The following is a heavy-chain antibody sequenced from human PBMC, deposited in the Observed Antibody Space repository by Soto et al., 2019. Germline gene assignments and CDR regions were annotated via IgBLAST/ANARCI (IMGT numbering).Heavy chain of an antibody. CDR2: LSRSGGAT. J-gene: IGHJ4*02. Sequence: GGSLRLSCVTSAFILTSCSMSWVRQTRGKGLEWVSALSRSGGATYYADSVKGRFTISRDTSTNTLYLQINRLRAEDTAVYYCARDWPFGEVQLGQQVIWGQGTLVTVSS. D-gene: IGHD3-10*01. CDR1: AFILTSCS. CDR3: ARDWPFGEVQLGQQVI. V-gene: IGHV3-23*01.